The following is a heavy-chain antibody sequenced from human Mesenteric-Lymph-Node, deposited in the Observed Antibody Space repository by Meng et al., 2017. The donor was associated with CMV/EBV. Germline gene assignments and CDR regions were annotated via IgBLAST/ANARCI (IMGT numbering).Heavy chain of an antibody. CDR1: GYTFTGYY. D-gene: IGHD2-2*01. J-gene: IGHJ4*02. CDR2: INPNSGGT. CDR3: ARPQFQQLAVLMDY. V-gene: IGHV1-2*02. Sequence: ASVKVSCKASGYTFTGYYMHWVRQAPGQGLEWMGWINPNSGGTNYAQKFQGRVTMTRDTSISTAYMELSRLRSDDTAVYFCARPQFQQLAVLMDYWGQGTLVTVSS.